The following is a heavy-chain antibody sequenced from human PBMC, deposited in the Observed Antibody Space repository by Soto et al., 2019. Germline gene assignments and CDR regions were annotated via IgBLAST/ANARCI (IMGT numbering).Heavy chain of an antibody. D-gene: IGHD1-1*01. J-gene: IGHJ4*02. Sequence: GGSLRLSCAASGFMFSSHWMHWGRQAPGKGLVWVSRISGDGINTHYADSVKGRFTISRDNARNTLFLQMNSLTAEDTAVYYCARRADTYNWADYWGQGT. CDR1: GFMFSSHW. CDR3: ARRADTYNWADY. CDR2: ISGDGINT. V-gene: IGHV3-74*01.